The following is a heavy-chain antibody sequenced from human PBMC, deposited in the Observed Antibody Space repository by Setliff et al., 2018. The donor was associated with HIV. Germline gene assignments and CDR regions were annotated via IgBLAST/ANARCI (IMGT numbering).Heavy chain of an antibody. J-gene: IGHJ4*02. Sequence: ASVKVSCKASGYTFTSHTIHWARQAPGQGLEWMGWINTGNGNTKYSQKFQDRVTITRDTSASTGYMEVNSLRPEDTAVYYCARDRIPKRGYTYREPDFDSWGQGTLVTVPQ. CDR1: GYTFTSHT. CDR2: INTGNGNT. CDR3: ARDRIPKRGYTYREPDFDS. D-gene: IGHD3-16*02. V-gene: IGHV1-3*04.